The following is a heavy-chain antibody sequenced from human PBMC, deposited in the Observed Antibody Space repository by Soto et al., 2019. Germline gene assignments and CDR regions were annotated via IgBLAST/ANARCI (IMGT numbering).Heavy chain of an antibody. J-gene: IGHJ6*04. CDR3: TVIVMSSGRDV. V-gene: IGHV3-74*01. CDR2: INSDGSST. Sequence: GGSLRLSCAASGFTFSSYWMHWVRQAPGKGLVWVSRINSDGSSTSYADSVKGRFTISRDNAKNTLYLQMNSLRAEDTAVYYFTVIVMSSGRDVWGKGTTVTVSS. CDR1: GFTFSSYW. D-gene: IGHD3-16*02.